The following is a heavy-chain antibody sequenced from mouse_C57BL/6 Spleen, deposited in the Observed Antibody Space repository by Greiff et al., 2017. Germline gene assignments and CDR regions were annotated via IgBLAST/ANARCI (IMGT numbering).Heavy chain of an antibody. D-gene: IGHD3-3*01. CDR3: ARRDPSGAMDY. J-gene: IGHJ4*01. Sequence: QVQLQQPGAELVRPGSSVKLSCKASGYTFTSYWMHWVKQRPIQGLEWIGNIDPSDSETHYNQKFKDKATLTVDKSSSTAYMQLSSLTSEDSAVYYCARRDPSGAMDYWGQGTSVTVSS. CDR2: IDPSDSET. CDR1: GYTFTSYW. V-gene: IGHV1-52*01.